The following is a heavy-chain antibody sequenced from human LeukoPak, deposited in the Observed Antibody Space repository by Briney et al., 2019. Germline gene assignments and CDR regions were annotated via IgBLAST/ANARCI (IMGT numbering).Heavy chain of an antibody. V-gene: IGHV4-39*01. CDR3: ARHPQSMGGYFQH. D-gene: IGHD2/OR15-2a*01. CDR1: GGSISINSVY. CDR2: IYYSGST. J-gene: IGHJ1*01. Sequence: PSETLSLTCTVSGGSISINSVYWGWIRQPPGKRLEWIGSIYYSGSTHYNPSFKSRLNISVDTSKNQFSLKLSSATAADTALYYCARHPQSMGGYFQHWGQGALVTVSS.